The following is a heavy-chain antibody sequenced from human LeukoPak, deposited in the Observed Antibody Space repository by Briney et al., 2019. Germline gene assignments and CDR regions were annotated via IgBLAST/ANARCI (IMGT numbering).Heavy chain of an antibody. CDR2: IYYSGST. CDR3: ARLIKDADAAAGTFDY. J-gene: IGHJ4*02. D-gene: IGHD6-13*01. Sequence: SETLSLTXTVSGGSISSSSYYWGWIRQPPGKGLEWIGSIYYSGSTYYNPSLKSRVTISVDTSNNQFSLKLSSVTAADTAVYYCARLIKDADAAAGTFDYWGQGTLVTVSS. CDR1: GGSISSSSYY. V-gene: IGHV4-39*01.